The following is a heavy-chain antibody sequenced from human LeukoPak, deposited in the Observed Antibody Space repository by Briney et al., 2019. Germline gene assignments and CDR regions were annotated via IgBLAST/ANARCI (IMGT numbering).Heavy chain of an antibody. Sequence: ASAKVSCKASGYTFSSYGISWVRQAPGQGLEWMGWISAYNGNTNYAQKLQGRVTMTTDTSTSTAYMELRSLRSDDTAVYYCARDRASGHPFDYWGQGTLVTVSS. CDR1: GYTFSSYG. CDR2: ISAYNGNT. CDR3: ARDRASGHPFDY. J-gene: IGHJ4*02. V-gene: IGHV1-18*01. D-gene: IGHD3-10*01.